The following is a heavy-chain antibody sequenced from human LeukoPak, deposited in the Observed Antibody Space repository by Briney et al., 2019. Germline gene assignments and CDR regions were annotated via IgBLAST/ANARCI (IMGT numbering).Heavy chain of an antibody. CDR2: IYYTGST. Sequence: SETLSLTCAVSGGSISRYYWNWIRQPPGKGLEWIGYIYYTGSTNYNPSLKSRVTISLDMSKTQFSLNLSSVTAADTAVYYCASSESATAIFVVDYWGQGTLVTVSS. V-gene: IGHV4-59*01. CDR3: ASSESATAIFVVDY. D-gene: IGHD2-21*02. J-gene: IGHJ4*02. CDR1: GGSISRYY.